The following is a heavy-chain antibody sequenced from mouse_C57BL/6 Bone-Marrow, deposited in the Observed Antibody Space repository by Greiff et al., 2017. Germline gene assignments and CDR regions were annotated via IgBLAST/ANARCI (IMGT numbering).Heavy chain of an antibody. V-gene: IGHV1-62-2*01. D-gene: IGHD3-2*02. CDR3: AGHSRRLRQRSENYFDY. J-gene: IGHJ2*01. Sequence: VQLQQSGAELVKPGASVKLSCKASGYTFTEYTIHWVKQRPGQGLEWIGWIYPGSGSIKYNEKFKDKVTLTADKSSSTVYMELSRLTSEDSAVYYCAGHSRRLRQRSENYFDYWGQGTTLTVSS. CDR1: GYTFTEYT. CDR2: IYPGSGSI.